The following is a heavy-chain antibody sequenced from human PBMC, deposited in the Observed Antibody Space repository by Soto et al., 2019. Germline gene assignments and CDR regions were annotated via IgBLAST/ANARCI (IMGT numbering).Heavy chain of an antibody. Sequence: PSETLSLTCTVSGGSISSGGYYWSWIRQHPGKGLEWIGYIYYSGSTYYNPSLKSRVTISVDTSKNQFSLKLSSVTAADTAVYYCAGSYSSGWYSSHGFDPWGQGTLVTVSS. CDR1: GGSISSGGYY. V-gene: IGHV4-31*03. D-gene: IGHD6-19*01. CDR2: IYYSGST. J-gene: IGHJ5*02. CDR3: AGSYSSGWYSSHGFDP.